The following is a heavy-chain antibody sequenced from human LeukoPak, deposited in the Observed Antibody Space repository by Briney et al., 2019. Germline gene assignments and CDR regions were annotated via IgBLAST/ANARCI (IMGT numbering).Heavy chain of an antibody. CDR2: IYYSGST. Sequence: SETLSLTCAVYGGSFSGYYWSWIRQPPGKGLEWIGYIYYSGSTNYNPSLKSRVTISVDTSKNQFSLKLSSVTAADTAVYYCARLGRYSSSWYATSQYYFDYWGQGTLVTVSS. CDR3: ARLGRYSSSWYATSQYYFDY. CDR1: GGSFSGYY. J-gene: IGHJ4*02. V-gene: IGHV4-59*01. D-gene: IGHD6-13*01.